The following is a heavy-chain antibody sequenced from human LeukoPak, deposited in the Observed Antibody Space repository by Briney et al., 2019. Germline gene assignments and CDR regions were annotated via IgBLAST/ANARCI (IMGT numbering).Heavy chain of an antibody. CDR2: FYYSGGT. CDR3: ARHSSGWHFDF. J-gene: IGHJ4*02. D-gene: IGHD6-19*01. Sequence: SETLSLTCSVSGVSVSNHYWSWIRQPPGKGREWIGWFYYSGGTYFKPSLGSRVTISADTSRNHLSLNLRSLTAAGTAVYYCARHSSGWHFDFWGQGALVTVSS. CDR1: GVSVSNHY. V-gene: IGHV4-59*02.